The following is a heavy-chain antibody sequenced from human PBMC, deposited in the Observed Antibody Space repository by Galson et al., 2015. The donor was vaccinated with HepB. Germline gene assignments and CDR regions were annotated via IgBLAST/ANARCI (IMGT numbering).Heavy chain of an antibody. CDR1: GFTFSSYW. CDR2: IKQDGSEK. J-gene: IGHJ6*02. CDR3: ARDTRIAARPLYYYYYGMDV. V-gene: IGHV3-7*01. Sequence: SLRLSCAASGFTFSSYWMSWVRQAPGKGLEWVANIKQDGSEKYYVDSVKGRFTISRDNAKNSLYLQMNSLRAEDTAVYYCARDTRIAARPLYYYYYGMDVWGQGTTVTVSS. D-gene: IGHD6-6*01.